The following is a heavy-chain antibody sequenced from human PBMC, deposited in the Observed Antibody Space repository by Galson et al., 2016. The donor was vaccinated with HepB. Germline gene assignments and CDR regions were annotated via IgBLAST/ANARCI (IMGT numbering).Heavy chain of an antibody. CDR3: ARRGSLGSGSYSELWFDP. Sequence: SVKVSCKASGYTFTNYAISWVRQAPGQGLEWMGWISAYNGNTNYAQNLQGRVTTTTDTSTSTAYMELRSLRSDDTAVYYCARRGSLGSGSYSELWFDPGGQGTLVTVSS. V-gene: IGHV1-18*01. CDR2: ISAYNGNT. D-gene: IGHD3-10*01. J-gene: IGHJ5*02. CDR1: GYTFTNYA.